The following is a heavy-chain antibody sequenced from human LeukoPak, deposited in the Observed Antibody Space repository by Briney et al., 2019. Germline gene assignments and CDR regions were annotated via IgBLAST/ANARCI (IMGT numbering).Heavy chain of an antibody. J-gene: IGHJ5*02. CDR3: ARVNEGFWFDP. V-gene: IGHV1-8*03. D-gene: IGHD1-1*01. CDR2: MNPNSGNT. CDR1: GYTFTSYD. Sequence: ASVKVSCKASGYTFTSYDINWVRQAAGQGLEWMGWMNPNSGNTGYAQKFQGRVTITRNTSISTAYMELSSLTSEDTAVYYCARVNEGFWFDPWGQGTLVTVSS.